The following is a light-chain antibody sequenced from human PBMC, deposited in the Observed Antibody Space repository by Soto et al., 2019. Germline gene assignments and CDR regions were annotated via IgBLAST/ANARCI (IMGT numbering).Light chain of an antibody. CDR3: QQYENWPRT. J-gene: IGKJ1*01. Sequence: EIVMTQSPATLPVSPGEGGTLSCRASQSISGNLAWYQQKPGQAPRLLIYGASTRATGIPARFSGSGSGTEFTLTIASRESDDFAVYYFQQYENWPRTFGQGTKV. CDR1: QSISGN. V-gene: IGKV3-15*01. CDR2: GAS.